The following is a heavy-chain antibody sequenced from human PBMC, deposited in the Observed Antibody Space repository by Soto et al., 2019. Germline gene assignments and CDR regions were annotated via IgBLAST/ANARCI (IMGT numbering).Heavy chain of an antibody. CDR3: AREISSSWFDY. CDR2: INPNSGGT. CDR1: GYTFTSYG. Sequence: GASVKVSCKASGYTFTSYGISWVRQAPGQGLEWMGWINPNSGGTNYAQKFQGWVTITRDTSISTMYMELSRLRSDDTAVYYCAREISSSWFDYWGQGTLVTVSS. D-gene: IGHD6-13*01. V-gene: IGHV1-2*04. J-gene: IGHJ4*02.